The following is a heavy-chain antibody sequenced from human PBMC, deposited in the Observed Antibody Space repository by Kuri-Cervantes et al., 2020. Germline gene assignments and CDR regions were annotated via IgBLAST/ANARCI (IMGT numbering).Heavy chain of an antibody. J-gene: IGHJ1*01. Sequence: ASVKVSCKASGYTFTSYGISWVRQAPGQGLEWMGWISAYNGNTNYAQKLQGRVTMTTDTSTSTAYMELRSLRSDDTAVYYCARDQAAYCGDDCYPIWGQGTLVTVSS. D-gene: IGHD2-21*02. CDR3: ARDQAAYCGDDCYPI. CDR2: ISAYNGNT. CDR1: GYTFTSYG. V-gene: IGHV1-18*01.